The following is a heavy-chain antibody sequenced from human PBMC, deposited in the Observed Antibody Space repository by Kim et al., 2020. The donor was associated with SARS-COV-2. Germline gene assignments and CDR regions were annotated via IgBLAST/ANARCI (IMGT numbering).Heavy chain of an antibody. CDR2: IKSQMDGGTI. Sequence: GGSLRLSCAASGLSFSDAWMSWVRQAPGKGLEWVGRIKSQMDGGTIDYAAPVKGRFTISRDDSKNTLYLQMNSLRTEDTAVYYCTTNSSPRGGDYWGQGTLVTVSS. CDR1: GLSFSDAW. V-gene: IGHV3-15*01. CDR3: TTNSSPRGGDY. J-gene: IGHJ4*02. D-gene: IGHD6-13*01.